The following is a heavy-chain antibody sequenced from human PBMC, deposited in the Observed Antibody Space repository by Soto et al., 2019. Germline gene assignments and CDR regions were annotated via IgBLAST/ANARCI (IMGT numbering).Heavy chain of an antibody. D-gene: IGHD3-10*01. V-gene: IGHV3-72*01. CDR3: ARVRGEEN. CDR1: GLTFSDHF. Sequence: EVQLVESGGGLVQPGGSLRLSCAASGLTFSDHFMDWVRQAPGKGLEWVGRIRNRANSYSTDYAASVKGRFTISRDDSKNSLYLQMNSLTTDDTAVYYCARVRGEENWGLGTLVTVSS. J-gene: IGHJ4*02. CDR2: IRNRANSYST.